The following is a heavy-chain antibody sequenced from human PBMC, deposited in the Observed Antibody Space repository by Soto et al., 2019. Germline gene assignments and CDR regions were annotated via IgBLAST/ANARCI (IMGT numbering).Heavy chain of an antibody. CDR1: GGSIISYY. J-gene: IGHJ3*02. V-gene: IGHV4-59*01. CDR3: ARDSLRWHAFDI. Sequence: SETLSLTCTVSGGSIISYYCSWIRQPPGKGLEWIGYIYYSGSTNYNPSLKSRVTISVDTSKNQFSLKLSSVTAADTAVYYCARDSLRWHAFDIWGQGAMVTVSS. CDR2: IYYSGST. D-gene: IGHD4-17*01.